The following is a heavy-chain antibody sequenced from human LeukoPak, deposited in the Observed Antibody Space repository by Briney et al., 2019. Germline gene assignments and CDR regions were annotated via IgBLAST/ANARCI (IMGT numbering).Heavy chain of an antibody. Sequence: SETLSLACTVSGGSINGYYWSWIRQPPGKGLEWIGYIYYSGSTSYNPSLESRVTISVDTSKNQFSLKLSSVTAADTAVYYCARRSCSSTSCRDAFDIWGQGTMGTVSS. CDR1: GGSINGYY. CDR2: IYYSGST. J-gene: IGHJ3*02. V-gene: IGHV4-59*08. CDR3: ARRSCSSTSCRDAFDI. D-gene: IGHD2-2*01.